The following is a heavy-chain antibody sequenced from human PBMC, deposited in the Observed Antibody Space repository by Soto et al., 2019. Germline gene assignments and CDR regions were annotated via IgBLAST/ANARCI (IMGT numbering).Heavy chain of an antibody. CDR3: NSGSYYSSI. V-gene: IGHV3-73*01. CDR1: GFSFSGSA. D-gene: IGHD1-26*01. J-gene: IGHJ4*02. CDR2: IRAKSNKYAT. Sequence: GGSLRLSCAASGFSFSGSAIHWVRQASGKGLEWVGRIRAKSNKYATLYAESLKGRFTISRDDSQSTAYLEMNSLKTEDKAVYYCNSGSYYSSIWGQGTLVPVYS.